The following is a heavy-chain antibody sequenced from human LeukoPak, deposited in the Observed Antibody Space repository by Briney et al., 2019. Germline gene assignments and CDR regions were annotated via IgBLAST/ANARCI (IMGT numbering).Heavy chain of an antibody. CDR2: IYYSGST. D-gene: IGHD1-26*01. J-gene: IGHJ5*02. CDR1: GGSISSSSYY. CDR3: ARLEWELRGQHNWFDP. Sequence: NTSETLSLTCTVSGGSISSSSYYWGWIRQPPGKGLEWIGSIYYSGSTYYNPSLKSRVTISVDTSKNQFSLKLSSVTAADTAVYYCARLEWELRGQHNWFDPWGQGTLVTVSS. V-gene: IGHV4-39*01.